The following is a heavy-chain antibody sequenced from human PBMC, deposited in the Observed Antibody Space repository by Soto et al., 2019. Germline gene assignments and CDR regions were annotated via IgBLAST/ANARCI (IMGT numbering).Heavy chain of an antibody. Sequence: PGGSLRLSCAASGFTFSTYAMSWVRQAPGKGLEWVSTITPSGGTTYYADSVKGRFTISRDNSKSTFFLQMNSLRADDTALYYCAKDSLLVYYFDSWGQGT. CDR3: AKDSLLVYYFDS. J-gene: IGHJ4*02. D-gene: IGHD2-8*02. CDR1: GFTFSTYA. V-gene: IGHV3-23*01. CDR2: ITPSGGTT.